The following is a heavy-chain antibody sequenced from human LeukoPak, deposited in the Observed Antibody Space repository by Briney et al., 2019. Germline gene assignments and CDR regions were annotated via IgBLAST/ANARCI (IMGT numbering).Heavy chain of an antibody. CDR1: GYTLTKLS. CDR2: IDPGDGET. V-gene: IGHV1-24*01. J-gene: IGHJ5*02. CDR3: ATLGRVSYYRSGKYSNPNWFDP. Sequence: ASVTLSCTVSGYTLTKLSMSWIRQAPGKGLEWMGGIDPGDGETIYAQTLKGRFTITEDTSKNTAYMQMSSLRAEDTAVYYCATLGRVSYYRSGKYSNPNWFDPWGQGTLVTVSS. D-gene: IGHD3-22*01.